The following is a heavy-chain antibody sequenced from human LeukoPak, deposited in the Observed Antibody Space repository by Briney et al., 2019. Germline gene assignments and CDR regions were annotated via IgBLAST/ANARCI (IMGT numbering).Heavy chain of an antibody. CDR3: ASGLKGMDV. CDR2: INHSGSA. Sequence: PSETLSLTCAVYGGSFSGYYWSWIRQPPGKGLEWIGEINHSGSANYNPSVKSRVTISVGTCKNQFSLKLSSVTAADTAVYYFASGLKGMDVWGQGTTVTVSS. J-gene: IGHJ6*02. V-gene: IGHV4-34*01. CDR1: GGSFSGYY.